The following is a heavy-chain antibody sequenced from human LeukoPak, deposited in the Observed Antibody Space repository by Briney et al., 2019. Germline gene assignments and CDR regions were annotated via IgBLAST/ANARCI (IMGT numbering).Heavy chain of an antibody. CDR3: ARGGQSTGDYDSSGPVYYFDY. J-gene: IGHJ4*02. CDR2: IYYSGNT. CDR1: GDSISSYY. V-gene: IGHV4-59*01. Sequence: SETLSLTCTVSGDSISSYYWSWIRQPPGKGLEWIGYIYYSGNTNYNPSLKSRVTISVDTSKNQFSLKLSSVTAADTAVYYCARGGQSTGDYDSSGPVYYFDYWGQGILVTVSS. D-gene: IGHD3-22*01.